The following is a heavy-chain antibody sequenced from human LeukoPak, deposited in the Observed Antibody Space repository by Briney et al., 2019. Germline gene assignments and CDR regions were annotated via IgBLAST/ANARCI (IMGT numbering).Heavy chain of an antibody. Sequence: SETLSLTCTVSGGSISSYYWSWIRQPPGKGLEWIGYIYYSGSTNYNPSLMSRVTISVDTSKNQFSLKLSSVTAADTAVYYCARGTLGYCSSTSCYPYYYYYMDVWGKGTTVTVSS. J-gene: IGHJ6*03. CDR3: ARGTLGYCSSTSCYPYYYYYMDV. V-gene: IGHV4-59*12. D-gene: IGHD2-2*01. CDR2: IYYSGST. CDR1: GGSISSYY.